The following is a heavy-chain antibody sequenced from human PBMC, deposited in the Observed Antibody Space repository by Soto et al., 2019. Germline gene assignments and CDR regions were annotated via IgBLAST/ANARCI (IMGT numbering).Heavy chain of an antibody. CDR1: GYTFTSYD. CDR2: MNPNSGHT. J-gene: IGHJ4*02. CDR3: ARERGGSSDY. Sequence: QVQLVQSGAEVKKPGASVKVSCKASGYTFTSYDINWVRPATGQGLEWMGWMNPNSGHTGYAQKFQGRVTMTRNTSISTAYRELSSLRSKDTAVYYCARERGGSSDYWGQGPLVTVSS. V-gene: IGHV1-8*01. D-gene: IGHD1-26*01.